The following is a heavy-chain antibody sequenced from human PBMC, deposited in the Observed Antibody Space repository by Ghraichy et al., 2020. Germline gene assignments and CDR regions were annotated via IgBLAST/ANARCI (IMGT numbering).Heavy chain of an antibody. CDR3: AREVRVYGDYDYFDY. J-gene: IGHJ4*02. D-gene: IGHD4-17*01. Sequence: SETLSLTCAVYGGSFSGYYWSWIRQPPGKGLEWIGEINHSGSTNYNPSLKSRVTISVDTSKNQFSLKLSSVTAADTAVYYCAREVRVYGDYDYFDYWGQGTLVTVSS. CDR1: GGSFSGYY. V-gene: IGHV4-34*01. CDR2: INHSGST.